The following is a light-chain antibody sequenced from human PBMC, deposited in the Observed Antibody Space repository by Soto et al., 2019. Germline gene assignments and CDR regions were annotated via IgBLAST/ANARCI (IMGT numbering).Light chain of an antibody. J-gene: IGKJ3*01. V-gene: IGKV3-11*01. Sequence: EIVLTQSPATLSLSPGERATLSCRASQSVSSYLAWYQQKPGQDPRLLIYDASNRATGIPARFSGSGSGTEFTLTISSLEPEDSVVYYCQQRSNWPQFTFSPRTQVDIK. CDR2: DAS. CDR1: QSVSSY. CDR3: QQRSNWPQFT.